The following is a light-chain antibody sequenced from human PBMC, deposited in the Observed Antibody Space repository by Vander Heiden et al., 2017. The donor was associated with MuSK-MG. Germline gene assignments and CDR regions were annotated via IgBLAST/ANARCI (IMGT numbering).Light chain of an antibody. J-gene: IGLJ2*01. V-gene: IGLV2-11*01. Sequence: QSALTQPRSVSGSPGPAVTTSCTRTSSDVGGYNYVSWYQQHPGKAHKLMIYDVSKRPSGVPDRFSGSKSGNTASRTISGLQAEDEADDYCCSYAGSYTSDVVFGGGTKLTVL. CDR2: DVS. CDR1: SSDVGGYNY. CDR3: CSYAGSYTSDVV.